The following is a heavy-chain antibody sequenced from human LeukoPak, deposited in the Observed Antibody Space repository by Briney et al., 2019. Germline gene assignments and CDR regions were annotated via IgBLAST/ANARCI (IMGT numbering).Heavy chain of an antibody. CDR3: AKVHIVAALRDFDY. J-gene: IGHJ4*02. V-gene: IGHV3-23*01. CDR1: GFTFSYYG. CDR2: FGHNGGIT. D-gene: IGHD6-13*01. Sequence: GGSLRLSCAASGFTFSYYGLSWVRQAPGKGLEWVSGFGHNGGITYSDSVKGRFTISRDNSRNTLYLQMSSLRAEDTAVYFCAKVHIVAALRDFDYWGQGTLVTVSS.